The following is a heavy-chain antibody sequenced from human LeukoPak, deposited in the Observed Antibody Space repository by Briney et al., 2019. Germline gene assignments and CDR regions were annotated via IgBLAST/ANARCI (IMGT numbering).Heavy chain of an antibody. CDR3: ARDQIPQRVLLWFGESQMGYYGMDV. D-gene: IGHD3-10*01. CDR2: ISSSGSTI. J-gene: IGHJ6*02. V-gene: IGHV3-11*01. CDR1: GFTFSDYY. Sequence: GGSLRLSCAASGFTFSDYYMSWIRQAPGKGLEWVSYISSSGSTIYYADSVKGRFTISRDNAKNSLYLQMNSLRAEDTAVYYCARDQIPQRVLLWFGESQMGYYGMDVWGQGTTVTVSS.